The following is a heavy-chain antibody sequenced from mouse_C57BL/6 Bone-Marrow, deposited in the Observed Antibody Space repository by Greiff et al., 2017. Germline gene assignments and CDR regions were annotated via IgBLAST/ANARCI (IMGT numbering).Heavy chain of an antibody. V-gene: IGHV14-4*01. CDR1: GFNIKDDY. CDR3: TTRETIWLRRAWFAY. D-gene: IGHD2-2*01. CDR2: IDPENGDT. Sequence: VQLQQSGAELVRPGASVKLSCTASGFNIKDDYMHWVKQRPEQGLEWIGWIDPENGDTEYASKFQGKATITADTSSNTAYLQLSSLTSEDTAVYYCTTRETIWLRRAWFAYWGQGTLVTVSA. J-gene: IGHJ3*01.